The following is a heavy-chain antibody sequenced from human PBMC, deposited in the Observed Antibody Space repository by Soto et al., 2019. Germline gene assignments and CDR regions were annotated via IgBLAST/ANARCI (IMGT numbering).Heavy chain of an antibody. D-gene: IGHD2-15*01. J-gene: IGHJ6*03. Sequence: PGGSLRLSCAASGFTFSSYAMSWVRQAPGKGLEWVSAISGSGGSTYYADSVKGRFTISRDNSKNTLYLQMNSLRAEDTAVYYCAKGYCSGGSCRTYYYYYYMDVWGKGTTVTVSS. V-gene: IGHV3-23*01. CDR3: AKGYCSGGSCRTYYYYYYMDV. CDR2: ISGSGGST. CDR1: GFTFSSYA.